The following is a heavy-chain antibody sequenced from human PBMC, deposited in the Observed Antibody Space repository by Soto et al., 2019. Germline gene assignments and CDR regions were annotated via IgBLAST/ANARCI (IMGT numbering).Heavy chain of an antibody. J-gene: IGHJ4*02. CDR3: ARRHWGYFDY. CDR1: GGSISGGDYY. Sequence: TLSLTCTVSGGSISGGDYYWSWIRQPPGKGLEWIGYFSYSGSTYYNPSLKSRITISVDTSKNQFSLKLSSVTAADTAVYYCARRHWGYFDYWGQGTQVTVSS. CDR2: FSYSGST. D-gene: IGHD3-16*01. V-gene: IGHV4-30-4*01.